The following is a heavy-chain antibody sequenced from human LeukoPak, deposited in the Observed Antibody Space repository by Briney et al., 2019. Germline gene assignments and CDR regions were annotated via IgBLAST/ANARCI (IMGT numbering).Heavy chain of an antibody. Sequence: SETLSLTCTVSGGSISSYYWSWIRQPPGKGLEWIGYIYYSGSTNYNPSLKSRVTISVDTSKNQFSLKLSSVTAADTAVYYCARVWVPNSNYEVEYYFAYWGQGTLVTASS. CDR2: IYYSGST. V-gene: IGHV4-59*01. CDR1: GGSISSYY. D-gene: IGHD4-11*01. CDR3: ARVWVPNSNYEVEYYFAY. J-gene: IGHJ4*02.